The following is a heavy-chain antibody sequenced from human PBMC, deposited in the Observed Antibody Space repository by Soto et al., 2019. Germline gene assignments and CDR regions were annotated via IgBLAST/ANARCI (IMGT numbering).Heavy chain of an antibody. Sequence: QITLKESGPTLVKSTQTLTLTCSFSGFSLRNGGVGVCWIRQPPGKALEWVALIYWNDDKRYSPFLKNRLTLIKDTFKDQVVLTMTNVDPVDTAPYYCSHKLDPVDWFGPWGQGILVTVAS. CDR1: GFSLRNGGVG. CDR3: SHKLDPVDWFGP. CDR2: IYWNDDK. V-gene: IGHV2-5*01. J-gene: IGHJ5*02. D-gene: IGHD2-2*03.